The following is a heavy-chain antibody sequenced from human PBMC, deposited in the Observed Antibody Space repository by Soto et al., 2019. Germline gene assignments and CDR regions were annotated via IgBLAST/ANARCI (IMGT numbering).Heavy chain of an antibody. Sequence: SETLSLTCAVYGGSFSGYYWSWIRQPPGKGLEWIGEINHSGSTNYNPSLKSRVTISVDTSKNQFSLKLSSVTAADTAVYYCARGRNCGGDCYSVEDYWGQGTLVTVSS. CDR3: ARGRNCGGDCYSVEDY. CDR2: INHSGST. CDR1: GGSFSGYY. J-gene: IGHJ4*02. V-gene: IGHV4-34*01. D-gene: IGHD2-21*02.